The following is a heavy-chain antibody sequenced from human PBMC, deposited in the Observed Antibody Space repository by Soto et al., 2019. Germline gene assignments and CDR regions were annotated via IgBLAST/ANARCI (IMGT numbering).Heavy chain of an antibody. CDR1: GYTFTSYY. CDR3: ARDVGPDTAMAPGFDY. J-gene: IGHJ4*02. D-gene: IGHD5-18*01. CDR2: INPSGGST. Sequence: QVQLVQSGAEVKKPGASVKVSCKASGYTFTSYYMHWVRQAPGQGLEWMGIINPSGGSTSYAQKFQGRVTMTRDTSTSTVYMELSSLRSEDTAVYYCARDVGPDTAMAPGFDYWGQGTLVTVSS. V-gene: IGHV1-46*01.